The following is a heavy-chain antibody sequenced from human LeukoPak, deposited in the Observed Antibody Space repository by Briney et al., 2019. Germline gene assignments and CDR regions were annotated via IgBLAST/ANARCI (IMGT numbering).Heavy chain of an antibody. V-gene: IGHV1-18*01. J-gene: IGHJ4*02. D-gene: IGHD5-12*01. CDR3: GATISGAIDY. CDR1: GYTFTSYG. CDR2: ISAYNGNT. Sequence: ASVKVSCKASGYTFTSYGISWVRQAPGQGLEWMGWISAYNGNTNYAQKLQGRVTMTTDTSTRTAYMDLRSLRSDDTAVYYCGATISGAIDYWGQGTLVTVSS.